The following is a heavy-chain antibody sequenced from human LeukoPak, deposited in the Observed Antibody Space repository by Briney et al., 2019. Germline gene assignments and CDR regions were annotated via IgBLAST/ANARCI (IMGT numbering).Heavy chain of an antibody. CDR1: GFTFSSYG. D-gene: IGHD2-2*01. CDR3: AKDSSVVVVPAAMQFDY. CDR2: ISYDGSNK. V-gene: IGHV3-30*18. J-gene: IGHJ4*02. Sequence: PGRSLRLSCAASGFTFSSYGMHWVRQAPGKGLEWVAVISYDGSNKYYADSVKGRFTISRDNSKNTLYLQMNSLRAEDTAVYYCAKDSSVVVVPAAMQFDYWGQGTLVTVSS.